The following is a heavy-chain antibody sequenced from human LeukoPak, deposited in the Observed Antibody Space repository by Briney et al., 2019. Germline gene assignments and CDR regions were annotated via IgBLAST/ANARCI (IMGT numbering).Heavy chain of an antibody. J-gene: IGHJ6*02. CDR3: AKAVVRGVIIDYYYGMDV. Sequence: QAGGSLRLSCAASGFTFSSYAMSWVRQAPGKGLEWVSAISGSGGSTYYADSVKGRFTISRDNSKNTLYLQMNSLRAEDTAVYYCAKAVVRGVIIDYYYGMDVWGQGTTVTVSS. D-gene: IGHD3-10*01. V-gene: IGHV3-23*01. CDR1: GFTFSSYA. CDR2: ISGSGGST.